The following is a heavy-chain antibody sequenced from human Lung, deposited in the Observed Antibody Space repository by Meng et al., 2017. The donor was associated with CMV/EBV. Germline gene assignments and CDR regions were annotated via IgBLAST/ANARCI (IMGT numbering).Heavy chain of an antibody. Sequence: SXXVSXXASGYTFTSHGISWVRQAPGQGLEWMGWISAYSGNTKYVQRFQDRVTMTTDTSTSTAYMELRSLRSDDTAVYYCARALCAEGSCYGDDWGQGTXVTVAS. V-gene: IGHV1-18*01. J-gene: IGHJ4*02. CDR2: ISAYSGNT. D-gene: IGHD2-15*01. CDR1: GYTFTSHG. CDR3: ARALCAEGSCYGDD.